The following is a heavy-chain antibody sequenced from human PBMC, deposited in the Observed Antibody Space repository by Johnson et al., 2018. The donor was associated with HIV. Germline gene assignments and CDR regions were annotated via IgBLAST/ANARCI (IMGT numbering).Heavy chain of an antibody. J-gene: IGHJ3*02. D-gene: IGHD3-10*01. V-gene: IGHV3-30*04. CDR1: GFTFSSYA. Sequence: VQLVESGGGVVQPGRSLRLSCAASGFTFSSYAMHWVRQAPGKGLEWVAVISYDGSNKYYADSVKGRFTISRDNSKNTLYLQMNSLKTEDTAVYYCTTDPITMVQGVISAYDAFDILGQGTMVTVSS. CDR2: ISYDGSNK. CDR3: TTDPITMVQGVISAYDAFDI.